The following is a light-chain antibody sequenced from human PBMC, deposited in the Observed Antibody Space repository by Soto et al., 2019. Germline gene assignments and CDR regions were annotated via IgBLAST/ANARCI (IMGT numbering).Light chain of an antibody. CDR1: QSISSY. J-gene: IGKJ1*01. V-gene: IGKV1-39*01. CDR3: QQSYCTPWT. CDR2: AAS. Sequence: DIQMTQSPSSLSASVGDRVTITCRASQSISSYLNWYQQKPGKAPKLLIYAASSLQSGVPSRFSGSGSGTDFSDAISSLQPVDFATYYCQQSYCTPWTFCRGTNKEIK.